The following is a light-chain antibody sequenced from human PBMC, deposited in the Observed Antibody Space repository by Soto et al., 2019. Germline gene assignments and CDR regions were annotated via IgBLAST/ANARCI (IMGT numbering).Light chain of an antibody. CDR2: GAS. CDR1: QSVSSY. V-gene: IGKV3-15*01. CDR3: QQYNNWPPNT. Sequence: EIVMTQSPATLSVSPGERATLSCRASQSVSSYLAWYQQKPGQAPRLLIYGASTRATGFPARFSGGGSGTEFTLTISSLQSEDFAVYYCQQYNNWPPNTFGQGTRLEI. J-gene: IGKJ5*01.